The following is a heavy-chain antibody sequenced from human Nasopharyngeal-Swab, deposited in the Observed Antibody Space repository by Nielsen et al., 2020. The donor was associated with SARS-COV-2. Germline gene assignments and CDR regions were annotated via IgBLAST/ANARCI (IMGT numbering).Heavy chain of an antibody. CDR2: IKQDGSEK. Sequence: GKSLKISCAASGFTFSSYWMSWVRQAPGKGLEWVANIKQDGSEKYYVDSVKGRFTISRDNAKNSLYLQMNSLRAEDTAVYYCARDTGSGWSMDVWGQGTTVTVSS. J-gene: IGHJ6*02. D-gene: IGHD6-19*01. V-gene: IGHV3-7*01. CDR3: ARDTGSGWSMDV. CDR1: GFTFSSYW.